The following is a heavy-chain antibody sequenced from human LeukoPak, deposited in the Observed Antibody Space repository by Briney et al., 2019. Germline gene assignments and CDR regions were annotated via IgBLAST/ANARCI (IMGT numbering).Heavy chain of an antibody. J-gene: IGHJ5*02. CDR2: IYYSGST. CDR3: AEVLYSYDSSGLGWFDP. Sequence: SQTLSLTCTVSGGSVSSGDYYWSWIRQPPGKGLEWIGCIYYSGSTYYNPSLKNRVTISVDTSKNQFSLKLSSVTAADTAVYYCAEVLYSYDSSGLGWFDPWGQGTLVTVSS. D-gene: IGHD3-22*01. V-gene: IGHV4-30-4*08. CDR1: GGSVSSGDYY.